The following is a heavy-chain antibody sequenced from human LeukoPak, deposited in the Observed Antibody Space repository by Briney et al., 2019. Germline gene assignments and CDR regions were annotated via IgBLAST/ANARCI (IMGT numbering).Heavy chain of an antibody. CDR3: AREDAVSSDDAFDL. D-gene: IGHD6-19*01. CDR2: TYHNGST. V-gene: IGHV4-39*07. J-gene: IGHJ3*01. CDR1: GGSFSSISYY. Sequence: SETLSLTCAVYGGSFSSISYYWGWIRQPPGKGLEWIGSTYHNGSTYYNAPLKSRVTISVDTSKNQFSLKLSAVTAADTAMYYCAREDAVSSDDAFDLWGQGTMVTVS.